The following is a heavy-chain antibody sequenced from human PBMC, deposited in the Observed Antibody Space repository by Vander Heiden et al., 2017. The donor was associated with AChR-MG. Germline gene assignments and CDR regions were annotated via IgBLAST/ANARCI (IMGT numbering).Heavy chain of an antibody. CDR2: IWYDGSNK. CDR3: ARTPCSLYGMDV. CDR1: GVTLSSHG. Sequence: QVQLVESGGGVVQPGRSLRPTCAASGVTLSSHGMHWVGQAPGKGLEWCAVIWYDGSNKYYADSVKGRFTISRDNSKNTLYLQMKSLRAEATVVYYCARTPCSLYGMDVWGQGTTVTVSS. J-gene: IGHJ6*02. V-gene: IGHV3-33*01.